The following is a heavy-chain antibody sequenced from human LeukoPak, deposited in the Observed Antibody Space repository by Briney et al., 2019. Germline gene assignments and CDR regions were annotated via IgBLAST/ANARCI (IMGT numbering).Heavy chain of an antibody. J-gene: IGHJ4*01. V-gene: IGHV3-7*01. CDR1: GFTFSDYW. CDR3: ARDGTAAGLYFDL. CDR2: IKQDGGEK. Sequence: GGSLRLSRAVSGFTFSDYWMNWVRQAPGKGLEWVASIKQDGGEKSYVDSVKGRFTISRDNPKNSLYLQMSSLRAEDTAVYYCARDGTAAGLYFDLWGQGTLVTVSS. D-gene: IGHD6-13*01.